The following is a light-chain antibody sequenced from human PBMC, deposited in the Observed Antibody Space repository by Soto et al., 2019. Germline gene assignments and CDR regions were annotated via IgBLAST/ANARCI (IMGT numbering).Light chain of an antibody. V-gene: IGLV2-23*02. CDR1: SIDVGTYNL. J-gene: IGLJ3*02. CDR3: CSYASSSTWM. CDR2: EVN. Sequence: QSALTQPASVSESPGQSITISCTGTSIDVGTYNLVSWYQQHPGKAPKLMMYEVNKRPSGVSNRFSGSKSGNTASLTISGLQAEDEADYYCCSYASSSTWMFGGGPKLTVL.